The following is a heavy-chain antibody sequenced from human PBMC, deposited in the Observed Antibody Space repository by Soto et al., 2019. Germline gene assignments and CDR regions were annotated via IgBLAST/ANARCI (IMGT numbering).Heavy chain of an antibody. CDR1: GFTFSSYA. J-gene: IGHJ4*02. CDR3: ARDKRDLRFLEWSYYFDY. V-gene: IGHV3-30-3*01. CDR2: ISYDGSNK. D-gene: IGHD3-3*01. Sequence: PGGSLRLSCAASGFTFSSYAIHWVRQAPGKGLEWVAVISYDGSNKYYADSVKGRFIISRDNSKNTLYLQMNSLRAEDSAVYYCARDKRDLRFLEWSYYFDYWGQGT.